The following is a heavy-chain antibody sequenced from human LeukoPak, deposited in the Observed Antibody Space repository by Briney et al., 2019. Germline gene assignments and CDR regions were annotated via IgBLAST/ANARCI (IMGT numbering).Heavy chain of an antibody. Sequence: SETLSLTCTVYGGSISSYYWSWIRQPSGKGLEWIGYIYYSGSTNYNPSLKSRVTISVDTSKNQFSLKLSSVTAADTAVYYCARVGRYDYLWGTIMGDDAFDIWGQGTMVTVSS. CDR1: GGSISSYY. D-gene: IGHD3-16*01. CDR3: ARVGRYDYLWGTIMGDDAFDI. J-gene: IGHJ3*02. CDR2: IYYSGST. V-gene: IGHV4-59*01.